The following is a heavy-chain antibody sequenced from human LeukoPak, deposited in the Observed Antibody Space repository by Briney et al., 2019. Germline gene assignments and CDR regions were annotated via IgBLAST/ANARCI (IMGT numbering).Heavy chain of an antibody. D-gene: IGHD3-9*01. CDR1: GGSISSGGYS. Sequence: SETLSLTCAASGGSISSGGYSWSWIRQPPGKGLEWIGYIYHSGSTNYNPSLKSRVTISVDKSKNQFPLKLSSVTAADTAVYYCASRDYDNYYYYGMDVWGQGTTVTVSS. V-gene: IGHV4-30-2*01. CDR2: IYHSGST. CDR3: ASRDYDNYYYYGMDV. J-gene: IGHJ6*02.